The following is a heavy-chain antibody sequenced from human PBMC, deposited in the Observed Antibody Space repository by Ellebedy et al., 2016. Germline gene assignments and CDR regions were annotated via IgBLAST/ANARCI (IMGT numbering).Heavy chain of an antibody. J-gene: IGHJ3*02. V-gene: IGHV3-30-3*01. Sequence: GGSLRLSCAASGFTFSTYAMHWVRQAPGKGPEWVAVVSKDGSVKYYADSVKGRFTISRDNSKNTLYLQMSSLRAEDTAFYYCAREPYCTTGPCAGAGFDIWGQGTIVTVSS. D-gene: IGHD2-8*01. CDR2: VSKDGSVK. CDR3: AREPYCTTGPCAGAGFDI. CDR1: GFTFSTYA.